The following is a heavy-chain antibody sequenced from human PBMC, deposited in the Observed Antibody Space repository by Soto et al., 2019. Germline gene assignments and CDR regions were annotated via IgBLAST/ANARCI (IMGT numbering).Heavy chain of an antibody. CDR1: GFTFTTYG. V-gene: IGHV3-33*01. CDR2: VWYDGTTK. D-gene: IGHD6-19*01. CDR3: AIYSSGWYHLDS. J-gene: IGHJ4*02. Sequence: PGGSLRLSCIASGFTFTTYGMHWARQAPGKGLEWVAVVWYDGTTKHYTDSVKGRFTISRDSSQNTLYLEMNSLRVEDTAVYYCAIYSSGWYHLDSWGQGTMVTVSS.